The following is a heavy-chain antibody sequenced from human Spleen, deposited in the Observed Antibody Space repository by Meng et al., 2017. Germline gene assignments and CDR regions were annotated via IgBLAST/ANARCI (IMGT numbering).Heavy chain of an antibody. CDR3: ARKAGNCVSTTCYSLDY. CDR1: GYTFTSYG. Sequence: ASVKVSCKASGYTFTSYGISWVRQAPGQGLEWMGWISAYNGNTNYAQKLQGRVTMTTDESTSTVYMELTRLTSEDTAVYFCARKAGNCVSTTCYSLDYWGQGTLVTVSS. D-gene: IGHD2-2*01. V-gene: IGHV1-18*01. J-gene: IGHJ4*02. CDR2: ISAYNGNT.